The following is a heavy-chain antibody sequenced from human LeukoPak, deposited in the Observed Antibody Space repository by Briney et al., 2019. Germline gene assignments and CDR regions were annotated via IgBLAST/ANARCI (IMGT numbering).Heavy chain of an antibody. J-gene: IGHJ4*02. CDR1: GFTFGDYA. CDR3: TREYRVYTAMVLDYFDY. Sequence: GGSLRLSCTASGFTFGDYAMSWVRQAPGKGLEWVAFIRSGAYGGTTEYAASVKGRFTISRDDSKSIAYLQMNSLKTEDTAVYYCTREYRVYTAMVLDYFDYWGQGTLVTVSS. V-gene: IGHV3-49*04. D-gene: IGHD5-18*01. CDR2: IRSGAYGGTT.